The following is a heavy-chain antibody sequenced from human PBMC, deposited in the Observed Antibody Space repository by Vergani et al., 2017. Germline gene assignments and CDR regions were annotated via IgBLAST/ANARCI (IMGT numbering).Heavy chain of an antibody. V-gene: IGHV3-21*01. D-gene: IGHD2-15*01. CDR3: ARDRYCSGGSCYSFAFDI. CDR1: GFTFSSYS. J-gene: IGHJ3*02. CDR2: ISSSSSYI. Sequence: EVQLVESGGGLVKPGGSLRLSCAASGFTFSSYSMNWVRQAPGKGLEWVSSISSSSSYIYYADSVKGRFTISRDNAKNSLYLQMNSLRAEDTAVSYCARDRYCSGGSCYSFAFDIWGQGTMVTVSS.